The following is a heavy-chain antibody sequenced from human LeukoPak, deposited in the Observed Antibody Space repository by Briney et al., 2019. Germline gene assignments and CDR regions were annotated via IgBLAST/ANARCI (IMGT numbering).Heavy chain of an antibody. J-gene: IGHJ6*03. Sequence: PSETLSLTCSVSGGSISSSGYYWNWIRQPPGKGLEWVGSIYYSGTTYYNSSLKSRVTISEDTSKNRFSLMLTSVTAADKAVYYCARQVSDYFYYYIDVWGEGTTVIVSS. CDR3: ARQVSDYFYYYIDV. V-gene: IGHV4-39*01. CDR1: GGSISSSGYY. CDR2: IYYSGTT.